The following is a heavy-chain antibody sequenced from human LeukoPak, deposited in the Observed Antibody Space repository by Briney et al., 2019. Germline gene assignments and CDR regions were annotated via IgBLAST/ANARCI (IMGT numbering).Heavy chain of an antibody. D-gene: IGHD3-22*01. CDR2: IGTAGDT. Sequence: GGSLRLSCAASGFTLSSYDMHWVRQATGKGLGWVSAIGTAGDTYYPGSVKGRFTISRENAKNSLYLQMNSLRAGDTAVYYCARAKREYYYDSSGYYPYYFDYWGQGTLVTVSS. V-gene: IGHV3-13*01. CDR3: ARAKREYYYDSSGYYPYYFDY. CDR1: GFTLSSYD. J-gene: IGHJ4*02.